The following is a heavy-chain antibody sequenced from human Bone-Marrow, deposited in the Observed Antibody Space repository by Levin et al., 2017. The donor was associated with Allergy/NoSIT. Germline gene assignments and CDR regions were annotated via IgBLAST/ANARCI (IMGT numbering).Heavy chain of an antibody. CDR3: VKDGNINGNLDAFDI. Sequence: QAGGSLRLSCSASGFTFSSYAMHWVRQAPGKGLEYVSAISSNGGSTYYADSVKGRFTISRDNSKNTLYLQMSSLRAEDTAVYYCVKDGNINGNLDAFDIWGQGTMVTVSS. D-gene: IGHD1-14*01. J-gene: IGHJ3*02. CDR1: GFTFSSYA. CDR2: ISSNGGST. V-gene: IGHV3-64D*06.